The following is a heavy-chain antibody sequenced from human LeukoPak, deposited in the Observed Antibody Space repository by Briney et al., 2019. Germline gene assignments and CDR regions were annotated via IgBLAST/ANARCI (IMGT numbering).Heavy chain of an antibody. CDR2: ISFDGSNK. CDR3: ARRAQSGSGWYSSDY. V-gene: IGHV3-30*03. D-gene: IGHD6-19*01. J-gene: IGHJ4*02. Sequence: RGSLRLSCAASGFTFSNYGMHWVRQAPGKGLEWVTFISFDGSNKYYEESVKGRFTISRDNSKNTVYLQMNSLRAEDTAVYYCARRAQSGSGWYSSDYWGQGTLVTVSS. CDR1: GFTFSNYG.